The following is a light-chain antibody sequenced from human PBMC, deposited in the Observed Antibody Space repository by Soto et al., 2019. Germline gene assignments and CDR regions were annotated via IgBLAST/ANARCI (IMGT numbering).Light chain of an antibody. J-gene: IGKJ1*01. Sequence: EIVLTQSPGTLSLSVAERATLSCRSSQTVPNNYLVWYQQKPGQTPTVLIYGASNRAAGIPDRFSGSGSGTDFTLTSSSLDPEDFAVYYCQRYDASPTFGQGTRVE. V-gene: IGKV3-20*01. CDR2: GAS. CDR1: QTVPNNY. CDR3: QRYDASPT.